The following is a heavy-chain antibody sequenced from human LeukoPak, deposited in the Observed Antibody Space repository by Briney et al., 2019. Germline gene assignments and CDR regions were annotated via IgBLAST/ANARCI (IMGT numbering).Heavy chain of an antibody. D-gene: IGHD1-26*01. CDR1: GFTFDDYG. V-gene: IGHV3-20*04. CDR3: ARENSGSYYDYYYYYMDV. J-gene: IGHJ6*03. CDR2: INWNGGST. Sequence: PGGSLRLSCAASGFTFDDYGMSWVRQAPGKGLEWVSGINWNGGSTGYADSVKGRFTISRDNAKNSLYLQMNSLRAEDTALYYCARENSGSYYDYYYYYMDVWGKGTTVTVSS.